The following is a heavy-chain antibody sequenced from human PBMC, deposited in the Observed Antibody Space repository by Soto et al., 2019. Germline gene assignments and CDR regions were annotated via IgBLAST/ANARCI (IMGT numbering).Heavy chain of an antibody. CDR2: ISGGGAYT. J-gene: IGHJ4*02. V-gene: IGHV3-23*01. CDR1: GFTFSSYS. CDR3: AKDPDYYYGSGSRIDY. D-gene: IGHD3-10*01. Sequence: GGSLRLSCAASGFTFSSYSMNWVRQAPGKGLEWVSSISGGGAYTYYADSVKGRFTISRDNSENTLYLQMNSLRAEDTAVYYCAKDPDYYYGSGSRIDYWGQGSLVTV.